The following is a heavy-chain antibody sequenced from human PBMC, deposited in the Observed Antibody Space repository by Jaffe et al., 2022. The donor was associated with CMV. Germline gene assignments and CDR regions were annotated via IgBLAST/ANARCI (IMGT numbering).Heavy chain of an antibody. Sequence: EVQLVESGGGLVQPGGSLRLSCAASGFTFSSYEMNWVRQAPGKGLEWVSYISSSGSTIYYADSVKGRFTISRDNAKNSLYLQMNSLRAEDTAVYYCARGVAARYLHYYYYYMDVWGKGTTVTVSS. D-gene: IGHD6-6*01. CDR2: ISSSGSTI. CDR3: ARGVAARYLHYYYYYMDV. CDR1: GFTFSSYE. V-gene: IGHV3-48*03. J-gene: IGHJ6*03.